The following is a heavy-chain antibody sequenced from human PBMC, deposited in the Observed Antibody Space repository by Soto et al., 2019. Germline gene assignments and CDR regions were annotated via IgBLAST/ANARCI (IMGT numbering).Heavy chain of an antibody. J-gene: IGHJ4*02. V-gene: IGHV4-4*02. D-gene: IGHD6-19*01. Sequence: QVQLQESGPGLVKPSGTLSLTCAVSGDSMSSNYWWSWVRQSPGKGLGWMGEIHSSGSTNYNPSLSSRVPVSVAKSTNQFSFNLSPVTAAAAAVSYCTSQGGWYLDDWGQGTLVTVSS. CDR2: IHSSGST. CDR1: GDSMSSNYW. CDR3: TSQGGWYLDD.